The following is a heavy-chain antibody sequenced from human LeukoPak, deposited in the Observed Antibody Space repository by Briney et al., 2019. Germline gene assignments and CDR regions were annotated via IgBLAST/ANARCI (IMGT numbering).Heavy chain of an antibody. D-gene: IGHD4-17*01. Sequence: GASVKVSCKASGYTFTNYEINWVRQATGQGLGWMGWINPNSGNTGYLQKFQGRVTITRKTSINTAYMDLSSLRSEDTAMYYCARGPPYGPHHYWGQGPLVTVSS. CDR2: INPNSGNT. CDR1: GYTFTNYE. CDR3: ARGPPYGPHHY. J-gene: IGHJ4*02. V-gene: IGHV1-8*03.